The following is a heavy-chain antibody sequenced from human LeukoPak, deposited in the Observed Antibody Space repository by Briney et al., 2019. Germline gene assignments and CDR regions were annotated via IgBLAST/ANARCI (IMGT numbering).Heavy chain of an antibody. V-gene: IGHV4-59*08. J-gene: IGHJ3*02. D-gene: IGHD4-17*01. CDR3: AYSTTVLSHGGAFDI. CDR2: IYYSGST. CDR1: GGSISSYY. Sequence: PSETLSLTCTVSGGSISSYYWSWIRQPPGKGLEWIGYIYYSGSTNYNPSLKSRVTISVDTSKNQFSLKLSSVTAADTAVYYCAYSTTVLSHGGAFDIWGQGTMVTVSS.